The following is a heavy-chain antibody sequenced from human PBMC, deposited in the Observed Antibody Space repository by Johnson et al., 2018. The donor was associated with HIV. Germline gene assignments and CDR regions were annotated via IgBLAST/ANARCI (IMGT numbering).Heavy chain of an antibody. CDR2: ISYDGSNK. CDR1: GFTFRSYA. D-gene: IGHD3-10*01. CDR3: ARPIARGASDI. Sequence: QVQLVESGGGVVQPGRSLRLSCAASGFTFRSYAMHWVRQAPGKGLEWVAAISYDGSNKYYADSVKGRFTISRDNAKNSLYLQMDSLRAEDTAIYYCARPIARGASDIWGQGTMVTVSS. V-gene: IGHV3-30*04. J-gene: IGHJ3*02.